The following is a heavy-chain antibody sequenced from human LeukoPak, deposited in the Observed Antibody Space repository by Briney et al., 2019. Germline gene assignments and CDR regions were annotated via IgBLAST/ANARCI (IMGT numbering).Heavy chain of an antibody. Sequence: SETLSLTCTVSGGSISSYYWSWIRQPPGKGLEWIGYIYYSGSTNYNPYLKSRVTISVDTSKNQFSLKLSSVTAADTAVYYCARDSPCGGGDCPLDYWGQGTLVTVSS. CDR2: IYYSGST. V-gene: IGHV4-59*01. D-gene: IGHD2-21*02. CDR3: ARDSPCGGGDCPLDY. CDR1: GGSISSYY. J-gene: IGHJ4*02.